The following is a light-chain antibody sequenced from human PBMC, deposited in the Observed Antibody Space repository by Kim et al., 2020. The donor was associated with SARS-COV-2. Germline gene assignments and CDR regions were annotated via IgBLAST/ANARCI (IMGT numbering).Light chain of an antibody. CDR2: DNN. CDR1: SSNIGDNV. CDR3: GTWDDSLSVVV. Sequence: GQKVTISCSGTSSNIGDNVVSWYQQLPGAAPKLLIYDNNQRPSGIPDRFSGSKSGTSATLGVTGLHTGDEADYYCGTWDDSLSVVVFGGGTQLTVL. J-gene: IGLJ2*01. V-gene: IGLV1-51*01.